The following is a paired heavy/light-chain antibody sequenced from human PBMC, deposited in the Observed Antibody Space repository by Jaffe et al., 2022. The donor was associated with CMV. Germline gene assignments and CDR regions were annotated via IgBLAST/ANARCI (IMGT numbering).Heavy chain of an antibody. CDR1: GFTFSGSE. CDR3: ARDVGGWADS. J-gene: IGHJ4*02. CDR2: ISTGGSII. V-gene: IGHV3-48*03. D-gene: IGHD3-16*01. Sequence: EVQLLESGGGLVQPGGSLRLSCVTSGFTFSGSEMNWVRQAPGKGLEWVSYISTGGSIIYYADSVKGRFTISRDNAKNSLFLQMNSLRAEDTAVYYCARDVGGWADSWGQGTLVTVSS.
Light chain of an antibody. Sequence: QSALTQPASVSGSPGQSITISCIGTSSDIGTYNLVSWFQQHPGKAPKLIIYEVIQRPSGVSNRFSGSKSGNTASLTISGLQAEDEADYYCFSYTRANSWVFGGGTNVSVL. CDR1: SSDIGTYNL. V-gene: IGLV2-23*02. CDR3: FSYTRANSWV. J-gene: IGLJ3*02. CDR2: EVI.